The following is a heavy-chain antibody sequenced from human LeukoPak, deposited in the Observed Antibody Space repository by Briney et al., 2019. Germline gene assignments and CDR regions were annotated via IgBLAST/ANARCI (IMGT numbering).Heavy chain of an antibody. CDR1: GGSISSYY. Sequence: SETLSLTCTVSGGSISSYYWSWIRQPPGKGLEWIGYIYYSGTTNYNPSLESRVTISVDTSRNQFSLKLSSVTAADTAVYYCARDREYSYGYYDYWGQGTLVTVSS. V-gene: IGHV4-59*12. D-gene: IGHD5-18*01. J-gene: IGHJ4*02. CDR3: ARDREYSYGYYDY. CDR2: IYYSGTT.